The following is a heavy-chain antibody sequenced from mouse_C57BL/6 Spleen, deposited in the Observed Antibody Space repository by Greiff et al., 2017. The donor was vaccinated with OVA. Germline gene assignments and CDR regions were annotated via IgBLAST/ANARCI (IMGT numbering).Heavy chain of an antibody. CDR3: ALAYYSNYPDY. Sequence: EVKLMESGGGLVQPGGSLSLSCAASGFTFTDYYMSWVRQPPGKALEWLGFIRNKANGYTTEYSASVKGRFTISRDNSQSILYLQMKALRAEDSATYYCALAYYSNYPDYWGQGTTLTVSS. CDR2: IRNKANGYTT. V-gene: IGHV7-3*01. CDR1: GFTFTDYY. D-gene: IGHD2-5*01. J-gene: IGHJ2*01.